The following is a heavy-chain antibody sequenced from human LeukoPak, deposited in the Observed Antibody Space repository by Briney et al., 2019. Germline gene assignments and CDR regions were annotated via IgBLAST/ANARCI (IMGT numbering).Heavy chain of an antibody. CDR1: GGSISSGSYY. Sequence: SQTLSLTCTVSGGSISSGSYYWSWIRQPAGKGLEWIGRIYTSGSTNYNPSPKSRVTISVDTSKNQFSLKLSSVTAADTAVYYCARGDVGAFDIWGQGRMVTVSS. V-gene: IGHV4-61*02. CDR3: ARGDVGAFDI. D-gene: IGHD1-26*01. CDR2: IYTSGST. J-gene: IGHJ3*02.